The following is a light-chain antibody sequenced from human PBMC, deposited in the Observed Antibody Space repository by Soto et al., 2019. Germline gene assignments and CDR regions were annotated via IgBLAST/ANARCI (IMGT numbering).Light chain of an antibody. J-gene: IGLJ2*01. CDR3: QTWGTGPLV. CDR1: SGHSSYA. Sequence: QLVLTQSPSASASLGASVKLTCTLSSGHSSYAIAWHQQQPEKGPRYLMKLNSDGSHSKGDGIPDRFSGSSSGAERYLTISILQSEDEADYYCQTWGTGPLVFGGGTKVTVL. V-gene: IGLV4-69*01. CDR2: LNSDGSH.